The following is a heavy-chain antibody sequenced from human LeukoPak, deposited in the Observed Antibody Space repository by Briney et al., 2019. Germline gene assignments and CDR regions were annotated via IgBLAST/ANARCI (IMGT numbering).Heavy chain of an antibody. CDR3: AKDIVGGYYGSRSSFDY. CDR2: ISLNSGSI. CDR1: GFTFDDYA. D-gene: IGHD3-10*01. J-gene: IGHJ4*02. Sequence: SGRSLRLSCAASGFTFDDYAMHWVRQAPGKGLEWVSGISLNSGSIGYADSVKGRFTISRDNAKNSLYLQMNSLRAEDTALYYCAKDIVGGYYGSRSSFDYWGQGTLVTVSS. V-gene: IGHV3-9*01.